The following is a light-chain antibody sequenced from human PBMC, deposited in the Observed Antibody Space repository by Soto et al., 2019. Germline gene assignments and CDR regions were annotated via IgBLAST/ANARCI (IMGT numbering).Light chain of an antibody. V-gene: IGKV3-20*01. CDR1: QRVSSIY. CDR2: GAS. CDR3: QQYGSSPLT. Sequence: EIVLTQSPGNLSLSTGERATLSCRASQRVSSIYLAWYQQKPGQAPRLLIYGASSRATGIPDRFSGSGSGTDFTLTISRLEPEDFAVYYCQQYGSSPLTFVGGTKVEFK. J-gene: IGKJ4*01.